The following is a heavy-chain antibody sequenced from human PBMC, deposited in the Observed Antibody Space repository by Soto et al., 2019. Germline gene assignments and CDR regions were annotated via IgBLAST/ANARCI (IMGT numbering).Heavy chain of an antibody. J-gene: IGHJ6*02. CDR3: ARDLQQLVLTAYYYYGMDV. CDR2: ISSSSSYI. Sequence: XGSLRLSCAASGFTFSSYSMNWVRQAPGKGLDWVSSISSSSSYIYYADSVKGRFTISRDNAKNSLYLQMNSLRAEDTAVYYCARDLQQLVLTAYYYYGMDVWGQGTTVTVSS. V-gene: IGHV3-21*01. CDR1: GFTFSSYS. D-gene: IGHD6-13*01.